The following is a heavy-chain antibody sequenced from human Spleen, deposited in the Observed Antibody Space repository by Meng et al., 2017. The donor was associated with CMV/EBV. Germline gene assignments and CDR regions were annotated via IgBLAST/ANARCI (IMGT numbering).Heavy chain of an antibody. D-gene: IGHD1/OR15-1a*01. Sequence: GESLKISCAASGFTFDDYGIHWVRQAPGKGLEWVAIIWYDGSHRYYADSVQGRFTISRDNSKNTVHLQMKSLRAEDTAVYYCAKDQQSPFSYYFYGMDVWGQGTTVTVSS. J-gene: IGHJ6*02. CDR3: AKDQQSPFSYYFYGMDV. V-gene: IGHV3-33*06. CDR2: IWYDGSHR. CDR1: GFTFDDYG.